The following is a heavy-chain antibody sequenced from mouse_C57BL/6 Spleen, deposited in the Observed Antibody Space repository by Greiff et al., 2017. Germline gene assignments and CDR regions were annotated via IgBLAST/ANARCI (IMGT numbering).Heavy chain of an antibody. CDR2: ILPGSGST. CDR1: GYTFTGYW. CDR3: ARGPQLTGNDYWYFDV. D-gene: IGHD4-1*01. V-gene: IGHV1-9*01. J-gene: IGHJ1*03. Sequence: QVQLQQSGAELMKPGASVKLSCKATGYTFTGYWIEWVKQRPGHGLEWIGEILPGSGSTNYNEKFKGKATFTADTSSNTAYMQLSSLTTEDSAIYYCARGPQLTGNDYWYFDVWGTGTTVTVSS.